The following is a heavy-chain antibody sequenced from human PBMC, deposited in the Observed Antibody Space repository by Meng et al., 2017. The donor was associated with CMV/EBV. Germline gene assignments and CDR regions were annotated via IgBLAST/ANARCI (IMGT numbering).Heavy chain of an antibody. D-gene: IGHD4-11*01. CDR3: ARPWSNYNWFDP. Sequence: GSLRLSCTVSGGSMDNVNYYWGWIRQPPGKGLEWIGNVYYNGNTYYNSSLKSRVSISADTSKNQFFLKLSSVTAADTAVYYCARPWSNYNWFDPWGQGTLVTVS. CDR2: VYYNGNT. J-gene: IGHJ5*02. CDR1: GGSMDNVNYY. V-gene: IGHV4-39*01.